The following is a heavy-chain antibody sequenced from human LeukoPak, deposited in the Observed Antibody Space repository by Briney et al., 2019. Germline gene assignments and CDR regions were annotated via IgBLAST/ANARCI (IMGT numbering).Heavy chain of an antibody. CDR3: ARDLYYYGSENYVSGFLDY. Sequence: GGSLRLSCAASGFTISNFAMTWVRQAPGKGLEWVSYIVGSSSTYYADSLKGRFTISRDNAKNSLYLQMNSLRAEDTAVYYCARDLYYYGSENYVSGFLDYWGQGTLVTVSS. CDR2: IVGSSST. D-gene: IGHD3-10*01. V-gene: IGHV3-69-1*02. J-gene: IGHJ4*02. CDR1: GFTISNFA.